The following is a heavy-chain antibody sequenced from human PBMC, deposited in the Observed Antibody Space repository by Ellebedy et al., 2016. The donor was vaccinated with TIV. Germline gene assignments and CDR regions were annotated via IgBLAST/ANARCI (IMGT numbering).Heavy chain of an antibody. CDR2: MSSSGNT. Sequence: MPSETLSLTCTVSGDSISSYYWTWIRQPPGKGLEWIGYMSSSGNTNYNPSLKSRVTMSIDTSKNQFSLNLSFVTAADTAVYYCARGAKGSWFDAWGQGRLVTVSS. V-gene: IGHV4-59*12. J-gene: IGHJ5*02. CDR3: ARGAKGSWFDA. CDR1: GDSISSYY. D-gene: IGHD4/OR15-4a*01.